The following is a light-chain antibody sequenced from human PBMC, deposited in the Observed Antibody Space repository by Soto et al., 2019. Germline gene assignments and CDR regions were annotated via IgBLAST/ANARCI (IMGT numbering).Light chain of an antibody. Sequence: EIVMTQSPATLSVSLGERATLSCRASQSVSSKLVWYQQKPGQAPRLLIYGASTRATGIPARFSGSGSGTEFTLTISSLQSEDFAVYYCQQYNNWPPYTFGQGTKLEIK. CDR2: GAS. V-gene: IGKV3-15*01. J-gene: IGKJ2*01. CDR1: QSVSSK. CDR3: QQYNNWPPYT.